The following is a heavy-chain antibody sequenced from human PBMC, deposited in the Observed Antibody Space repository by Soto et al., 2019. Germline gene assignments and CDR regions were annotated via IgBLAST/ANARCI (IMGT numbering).Heavy chain of an antibody. CDR3: AKDSRLYGIAASSA. V-gene: IGHV3-23*01. CDR1: GFTFSSYA. CDR2: ISGSGGST. Sequence: EVQLLESGGGLVQPGGSLRLSCAASGFTFSSYAMSWVRQAPGKGLGWVSAISGSGGSTYYADSVKGRFTISRDNSKNTLYLQMNSLRAEDTAVYYCAKDSRLYGIAASSAWGQGTLVTVSS. D-gene: IGHD6-25*01. J-gene: IGHJ5*02.